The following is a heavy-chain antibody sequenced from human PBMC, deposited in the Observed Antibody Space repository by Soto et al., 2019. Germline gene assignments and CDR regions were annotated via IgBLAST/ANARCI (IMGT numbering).Heavy chain of an antibody. J-gene: IGHJ4*02. D-gene: IGHD1-26*01. Sequence: EVQLVESGGGLVQPGGSLRLSCVASGFTLRNYWMHWFRQAPGKGLVWVSRITNDGSTTYYADSVKGRFTISRDNAKNTLYLQVNSLRVGDTAVYYCARDQDGAGGTADYWGQGTVVTVS. CDR1: GFTLRNYW. CDR3: ARDQDGAGGTADY. V-gene: IGHV3-74*01. CDR2: ITNDGSTT.